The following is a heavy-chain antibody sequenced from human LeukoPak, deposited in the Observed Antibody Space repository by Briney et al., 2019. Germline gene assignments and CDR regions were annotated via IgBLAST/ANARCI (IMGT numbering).Heavy chain of an antibody. CDR2: ISYDGSNK. CDR3: ARAGYGSGLRTNYYFDY. J-gene: IGHJ4*02. CDR1: GFTFSSYG. Sequence: GGSLRLSCAASGFTFSSYGMHWVRQAPGKGLEWVAVISYDGSNKYYADSVKGRFTISRDNSKNTLYLQMNSLRAEDTAVYYCARAGYGSGLRTNYYFDYWGQGTLVTVSS. V-gene: IGHV3-30*03. D-gene: IGHD3-10*01.